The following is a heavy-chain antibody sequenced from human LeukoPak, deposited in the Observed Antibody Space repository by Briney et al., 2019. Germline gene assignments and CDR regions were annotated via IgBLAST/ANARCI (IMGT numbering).Heavy chain of an antibody. J-gene: IGHJ4*02. CDR2: IYYSGST. V-gene: IGHV4-39*01. Sequence: SETLSLTCAVSGGSISSGGYSWSWIRQPPGKGLEWIGSIYYSGSTYYNPSLKSRVTISVDTSKNQFSLKLSSVTAADTAVYYCARRRGVGATTFFDYWGQGTLVTVSS. CDR3: ARRRGVGATTFFDY. CDR1: GGSISSGGYS. D-gene: IGHD1-26*01.